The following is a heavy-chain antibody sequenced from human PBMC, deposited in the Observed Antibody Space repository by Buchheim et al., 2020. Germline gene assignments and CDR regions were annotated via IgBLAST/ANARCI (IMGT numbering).Heavy chain of an antibody. CDR1: GGTVNSNV. V-gene: IGHV1-69*06. CDR2: IIPVFGTP. Sequence: QVQLVQSGAEVKKPGSSVKVSCKASGGTVNSNVISWVRQAPGQGLEWMGGIIPVFGTPNYAQKFQGRVTITADKSTGTASMELRSLRSEDTAVYYCARADYGSGSYFVKSVTGYYYYGMDVWGQGTT. D-gene: IGHD3-10*01. CDR3: ARADYGSGSYFVKSVTGYYYYGMDV. J-gene: IGHJ6*02.